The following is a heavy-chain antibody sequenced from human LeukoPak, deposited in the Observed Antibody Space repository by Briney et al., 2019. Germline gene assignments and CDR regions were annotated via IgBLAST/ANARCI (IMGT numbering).Heavy chain of an antibody. CDR2: ISAYNGNT. J-gene: IGHJ3*02. CDR1: GYTFTRYA. D-gene: IGHD6-19*01. CDR3: ATDRIAVAGAFDI. V-gene: IGHV1-18*01. Sequence: GASVKVSCKASGYTFTRYAMNWVRQAPGQGLEWMGWISAYNGNTNYAQKLQGRVTMTTDTSTSTAYMELRSLRSDYTAVYYCATDRIAVAGAFDIWGQGTMVTVSS.